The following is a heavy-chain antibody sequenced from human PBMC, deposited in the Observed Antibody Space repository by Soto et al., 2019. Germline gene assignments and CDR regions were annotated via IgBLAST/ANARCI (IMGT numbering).Heavy chain of an antibody. Sequence: SVKVSCKASGGTFSSYAVSWVRQAPGQGLEWMGGIIPIFGTANYAQKFQGRVTITADESTSTAYMELSSLRSEDTAVYYCARDLGIYDILTGRPIDAFDIWGQGTMVTVSS. J-gene: IGHJ3*02. CDR2: IIPIFGTA. CDR3: ARDLGIYDILTGRPIDAFDI. D-gene: IGHD3-9*01. CDR1: GGTFSSYA. V-gene: IGHV1-69*13.